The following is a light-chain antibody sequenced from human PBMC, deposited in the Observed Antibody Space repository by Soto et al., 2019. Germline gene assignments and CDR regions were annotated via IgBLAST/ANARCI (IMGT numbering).Light chain of an antibody. CDR1: QTVNRY. CDR3: QQSYGIPQT. Sequence: IQLTQSPSSLSASVGDRVTITCRTSQTVNRYLNWYQEQPGKAPKLLIYAASILQSGVPSRFSGSGSGTDFTLAISSLHPEDFTTYYCQQSYGIPQTFGRGTKVEIK. CDR2: AAS. J-gene: IGKJ4*02. V-gene: IGKV1-39*01.